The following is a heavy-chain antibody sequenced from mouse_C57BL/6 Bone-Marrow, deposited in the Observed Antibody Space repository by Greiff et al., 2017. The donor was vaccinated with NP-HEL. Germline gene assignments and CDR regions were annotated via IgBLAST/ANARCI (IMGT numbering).Heavy chain of an antibody. J-gene: IGHJ1*03. V-gene: IGHV1-69*01. CDR1: GYTFTSYW. D-gene: IGHD1-1*01. CDR3: ARDSYYYGSSHWYLDV. Sequence: VQLQQPGAELVMPGASVKLSCKASGYTFTSYWMHWVKQRPGQGLEWIGEIDPSDSYTNYNQKFKGKSTLTVDKSSSTAYRQLSSLTSEDSAVYYAARDSYYYGSSHWYLDVWGTGTTVTVSA. CDR2: IDPSDSYT.